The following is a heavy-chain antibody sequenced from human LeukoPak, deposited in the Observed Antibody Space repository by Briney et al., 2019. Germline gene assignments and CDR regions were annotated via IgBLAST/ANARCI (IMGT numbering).Heavy chain of an antibody. CDR1: GFTFSSYG. CDR3: ARDRSQVPADLYYYYYGMDV. D-gene: IGHD2-2*01. Sequence: GSLRLSCAASGFTFSSYGMHWVRQAPGKGLEWVAVISYDGSNKYYADSVKGRFTISRDNSRNTLYLQMNSLRAEDTAVYYCARDRSQVPADLYYYYYGMDVWGKGTTVTVSS. CDR2: ISYDGSNK. J-gene: IGHJ6*04. V-gene: IGHV3-30*03.